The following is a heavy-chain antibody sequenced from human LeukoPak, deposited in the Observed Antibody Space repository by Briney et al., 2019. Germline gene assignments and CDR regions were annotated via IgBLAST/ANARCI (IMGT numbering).Heavy chain of an antibody. CDR1: GFTFSSYW. Sequence: GGSLRLSCAASGFTFSSYWMNWVRQAPGKGLEWVSNIKRDGNEKNYVDSVKGRFSISRGNAKNSLYLQMDSLRAEDTAVYYCAKEGAYPIITYDSWGQGALVTVSS. J-gene: IGHJ5*01. CDR2: IKRDGNEK. D-gene: IGHD3-10*01. V-gene: IGHV3-7*01. CDR3: AKEGAYPIITYDS.